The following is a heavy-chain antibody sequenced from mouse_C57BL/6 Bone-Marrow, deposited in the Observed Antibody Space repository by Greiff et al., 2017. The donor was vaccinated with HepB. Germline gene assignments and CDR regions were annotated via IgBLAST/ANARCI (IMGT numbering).Heavy chain of an antibody. CDR1: GFNIKDDY. CDR2: IDPENGDT. Sequence: EVHLVESGAELVRPGASVKLSCTASGFNIKDDYMHWVKQRPEQGLEWIGWIDPENGDTEYASKFQGKATITADTSSNTAYLQLSSLTSEDTAVYYCTTRESNYAWFAYWGQGTLVTVSA. D-gene: IGHD2-5*01. V-gene: IGHV14-4*01. J-gene: IGHJ3*01. CDR3: TTRESNYAWFAY.